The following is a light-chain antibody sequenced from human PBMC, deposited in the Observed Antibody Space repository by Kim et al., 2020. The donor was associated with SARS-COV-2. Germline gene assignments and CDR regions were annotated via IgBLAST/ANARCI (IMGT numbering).Light chain of an antibody. CDR2: QDS. V-gene: IGLV3-1*01. J-gene: IGLJ3*02. CDR1: KLGNKY. Sequence: VSPGQTASITCSGDKLGNKYACWYQQKPGQSPVLVIYQDSKRPSGIPERFSGSNSGNTATLTISGTQAMDEADYYCQAWDSSTGVFGGGTQLTVL. CDR3: QAWDSSTGV.